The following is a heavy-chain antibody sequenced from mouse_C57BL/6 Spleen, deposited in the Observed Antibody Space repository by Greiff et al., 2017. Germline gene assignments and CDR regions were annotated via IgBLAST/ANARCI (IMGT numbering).Heavy chain of an antibody. CDR3: ARYSYYGSSYWYFDV. V-gene: IGHV7-3*01. CDR1: GFTFTDYY. J-gene: IGHJ1*03. D-gene: IGHD1-1*01. Sequence: EVKLMESGGGLVQPGGSLSLSCAASGFTFTDYYMSWVRQPPGKALEWLGFIRNKANGYTTEYSASVKDRFTISRDNSQSILYLQMNALRAEDSATYYCARYSYYGSSYWYFDVWGTGTTVTVSS. CDR2: IRNKANGYTT.